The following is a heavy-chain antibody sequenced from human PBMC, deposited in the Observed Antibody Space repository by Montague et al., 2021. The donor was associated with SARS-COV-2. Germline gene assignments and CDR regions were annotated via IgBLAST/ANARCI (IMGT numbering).Heavy chain of an antibody. CDR3: TRLGWGYSDGLDY. CDR1: GFTFSSYW. V-gene: IGHV3-7*01. D-gene: IGHD5-18*01. J-gene: IGHJ4*02. Sequence: SLRLSWAASGFTFSSYWMSWVRQAPGKGLEWVANIKQDGSEKYYVDSVKGRFSISRDNAKNSLYLQMSSLGAEDTAMYYCTRLGWGYSDGLDYWGQGTLVTVSS. CDR2: IKQDGSEK.